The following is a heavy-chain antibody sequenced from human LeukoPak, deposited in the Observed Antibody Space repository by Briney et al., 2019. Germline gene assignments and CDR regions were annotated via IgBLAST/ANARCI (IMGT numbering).Heavy chain of an antibody. D-gene: IGHD3-22*01. CDR1: GGSVSSYY. CDR3: AVYYYDSSGYYLRDY. Sequence: SETLSLTCTVSGGSVSSYYWSWIRQPPGKGLEWIGYIYYSGSTNYNPSLKSRVTISVDTSKNQFSLKLSSVTAADTAVYYCAVYYYDSSGYYLRDYWGQGTLVTVSS. V-gene: IGHV4-59*02. CDR2: IYYSGST. J-gene: IGHJ4*02.